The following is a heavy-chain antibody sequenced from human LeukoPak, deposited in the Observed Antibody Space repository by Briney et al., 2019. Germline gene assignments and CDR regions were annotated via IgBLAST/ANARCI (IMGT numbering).Heavy chain of an antibody. CDR2: ISGSGGST. V-gene: IGHV3-23*01. Sequence: GGSLRVSCAASGFTFTSYAMSWVRQAPGKGLEWVSGISGSGGSTYYADSVKGRFTVSRDNSKNTLYLQMISLRAEDTAVYYCAKRGHYDSSGSYAPFDYWGQGTLVTVSS. CDR3: AKRGHYDSSGSYAPFDY. D-gene: IGHD3-22*01. CDR1: GFTFTSYA. J-gene: IGHJ4*02.